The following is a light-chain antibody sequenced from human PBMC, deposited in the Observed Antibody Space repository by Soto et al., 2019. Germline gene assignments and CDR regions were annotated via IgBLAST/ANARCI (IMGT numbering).Light chain of an antibody. Sequence: IALTQSPLSLPVTPGEPASISCRSSQTLLHGNGYNYLDWYLQKPGQSPQLLIYLGSNRASGVPDRFSGSGSGTDFTLKISRVEDEDVRIFYCMQGLRPMYTFGPGTKVDIK. J-gene: IGKJ2*01. CDR3: MQGLRPMYT. CDR1: QTLLHGNGYNY. CDR2: LGS. V-gene: IGKV2-28*01.